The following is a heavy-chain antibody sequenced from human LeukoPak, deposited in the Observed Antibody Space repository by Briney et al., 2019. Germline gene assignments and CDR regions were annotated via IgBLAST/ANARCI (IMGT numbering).Heavy chain of an antibody. CDR1: GFTFKDYY. D-gene: IGHD5-12*01. CDR3: ARDKHNSGWSWLDP. J-gene: IGHJ5*02. Sequence: PGGSLRLSCAASGFTFKDYYMSWIRQAPGKGLEWVSFISNSGTTISYADSVKGRFTISRDNAKNSLYLQMNSLRAEDTAVYYCARDKHNSGWSWLDPWGQGTLVTVDS. V-gene: IGHV3-11*01. CDR2: ISNSGTTI.